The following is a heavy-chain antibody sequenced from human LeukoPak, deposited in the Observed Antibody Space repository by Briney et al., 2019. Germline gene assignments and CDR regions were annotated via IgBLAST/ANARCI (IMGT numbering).Heavy chain of an antibody. V-gene: IGHV1-18*04. CDR3: AREVSGYSYGFSFYYYYYYMDV. CDR1: GYTFTSYY. CDR2: ISAYKGNT. D-gene: IGHD5-18*01. Sequence: ASVKVSCKASGYTFTSYYMHWVRQAPGQGLEWMGWISAYKGNTNYAQKLQGRVTMTTDTSTSTAYMELRSLRSDDTAVYYCAREVSGYSYGFSFYYYYYYMDVWGKGTTVTVSS. J-gene: IGHJ6*03.